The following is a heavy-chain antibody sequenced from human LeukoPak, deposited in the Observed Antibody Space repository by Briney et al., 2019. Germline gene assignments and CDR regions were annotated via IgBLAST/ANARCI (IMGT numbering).Heavy chain of an antibody. CDR2: ISWNSDSI. J-gene: IGHJ3*01. CDR3: AKTYSSRTGGPFDV. CDR1: GFTFDDYA. D-gene: IGHD6-13*01. V-gene: IGHV3-9*03. Sequence: PGRSLRLSCAASGFTFDDYAMHWVRQTPGKGLEWVSGISWNSDSIGYADSVKGRFTISRDNAKNSLYLQMNSLTAEDMALYYCAKTYSSRTGGPFDVWGQGTMVTVSS.